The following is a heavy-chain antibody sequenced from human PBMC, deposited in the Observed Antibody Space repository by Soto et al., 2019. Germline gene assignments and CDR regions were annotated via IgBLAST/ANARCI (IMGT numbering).Heavy chain of an antibody. J-gene: IGHJ3*01. CDR3: ARAGGRYAITAYDV. D-gene: IGHD1-26*01. CDR1: GVSINSYY. V-gene: IGHV4-59*01. Sequence: SETLSLTCADAGVSINSYYWSWIPQPPGKALEWIGYIYYSGTTNYNPSLKSRVTISVDTSKNQFSLRLSSVTAADTAVYYCARAGGRYAITAYDVWGPGTLVT. CDR2: IYYSGTT.